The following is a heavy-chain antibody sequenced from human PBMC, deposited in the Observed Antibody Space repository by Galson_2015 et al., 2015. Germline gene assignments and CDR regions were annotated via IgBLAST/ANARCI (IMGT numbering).Heavy chain of an antibody. D-gene: IGHD1-26*01. V-gene: IGHV1-18*01. Sequence: SCKASVYTFTTYTISWVRQAPGQGLEWMGWIGAYNGNTKYAQNLQGRVTMTTDTSTSTAYMELRSLRSDDTAVYYCARGGATDFDDWGQGTLVTVSS. CDR1: VYTFTTYT. J-gene: IGHJ4*02. CDR3: ARGGATDFDD. CDR2: IGAYNGNT.